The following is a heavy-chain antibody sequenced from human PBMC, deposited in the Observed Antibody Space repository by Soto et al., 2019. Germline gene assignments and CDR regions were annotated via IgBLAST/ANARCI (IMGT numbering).Heavy chain of an antibody. D-gene: IGHD2-15*01. V-gene: IGHV3-7*04. CDR1: GFTFSSYL. Sequence: GGSLRLSCAASGFTFSSYLMSWFLQAPGKWLEWVANIKQDGSEKYYVDSVKGRFTISRDNAKNSLYLHMNSLRAEAPAVYYCARVGSGYCSGGSCYPAYYFDYWGEGPLVNVSS. CDR3: ARVGSGYCSGGSCYPAYYFDY. J-gene: IGHJ4*02. CDR2: IKQDGSEK.